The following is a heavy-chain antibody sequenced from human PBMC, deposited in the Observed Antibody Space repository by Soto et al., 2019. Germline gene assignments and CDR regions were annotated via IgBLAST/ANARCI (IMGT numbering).Heavy chain of an antibody. D-gene: IGHD1-26*01. Sequence: GGSLRFSCVVSGFTFSNYGMHWVRQPPGKGLEWVALISDDGDKRYYADSVRGRLIISRDNSKDTLYLQMNSLGPDDTAVYFCAKARVRIVGANSFDYWGQGTPVTVSS. CDR2: ISDDGDKR. CDR1: GFTFSNYG. CDR3: AKARVRIVGANSFDY. V-gene: IGHV3-30*18. J-gene: IGHJ4*02.